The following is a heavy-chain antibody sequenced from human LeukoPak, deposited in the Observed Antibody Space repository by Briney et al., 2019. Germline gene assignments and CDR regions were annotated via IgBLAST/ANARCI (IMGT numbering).Heavy chain of an antibody. CDR2: MDQDGTEK. CDR3: AKDRGYSTFDI. Sequence: GGSLRLSCAASGFTFSASWMSWVRQAPGKGLEWLANMDQDGTEKNYVDSVKGRFTISRDNAKNLLYVQMNSLRAEDTAVYYCAKDRGYSTFDIWGQGTMVTVSS. D-gene: IGHD2-15*01. CDR1: GFTFSASW. V-gene: IGHV3-7*05. J-gene: IGHJ3*02.